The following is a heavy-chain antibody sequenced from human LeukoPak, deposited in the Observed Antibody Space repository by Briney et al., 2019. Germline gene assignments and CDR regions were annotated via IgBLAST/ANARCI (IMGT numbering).Heavy chain of an antibody. J-gene: IGHJ4*02. V-gene: IGHV3-30*04. CDR3: ARVWGSADY. Sequence: GGSLRLSCAASGFTFSSYAMHWVRQAPGKGLEWVAVISYDGSNKYYADSVKGRFTISRDDSKNTLYLQMNSLRAEDTAVYYCARVWGSADYWGQGTLVTVSS. D-gene: IGHD7-27*01. CDR1: GFTFSSYA. CDR2: ISYDGSNK.